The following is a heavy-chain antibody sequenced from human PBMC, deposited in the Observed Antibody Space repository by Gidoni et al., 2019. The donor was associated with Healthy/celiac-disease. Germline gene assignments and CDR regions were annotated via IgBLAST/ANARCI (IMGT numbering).Heavy chain of an antibody. J-gene: IGHJ4*02. CDR3: ANPERDIVVVPAATQIDY. V-gene: IGHV3-23*01. Sequence: EVQLLESGGGLVQPGGSLRLSCAASGFPFSSYAMSWVRQAPGKGLEWVSAISGSGGSTYYADSVKGRFTISRDNSKNTLYLQMNSLRAEDTAVYYCANPERDIVVVPAATQIDYWGQGTLVTVSS. D-gene: IGHD2-2*01. CDR2: ISGSGGST. CDR1: GFPFSSYA.